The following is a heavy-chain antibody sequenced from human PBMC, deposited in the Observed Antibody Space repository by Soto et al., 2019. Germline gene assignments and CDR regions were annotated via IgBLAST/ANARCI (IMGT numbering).Heavy chain of an antibody. CDR1: GFTFSNYW. D-gene: IGHD3-10*01. V-gene: IGHV3-74*01. Sequence: VQLVESGGGLVHPGGSLRLSCAASGFTFSNYWMHWVRQAPGKGLVWVSRTNSEGGSTAYADSVKGRFTISRDNAENTLFLQLNSLRVEDTAVYSCARGWFGPDVWGKGTTVTVSS. CDR3: ARGWFGPDV. J-gene: IGHJ6*04. CDR2: TNSEGGST.